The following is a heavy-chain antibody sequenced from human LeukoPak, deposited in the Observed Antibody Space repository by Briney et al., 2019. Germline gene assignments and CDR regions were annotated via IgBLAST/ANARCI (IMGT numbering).Heavy chain of an antibody. CDR1: GFTLSNYN. CDR2: ISSSSSTI. Sequence: GGSLRLSCAASGFTLSNYNMNWVRQAPGKGLEWVSYISSSSSTIYFADSVKGRFTISRDNAKNSLYLQMNSLRAEDTAVYYRVREWRGYSYFDYWGQGTLVTVSS. J-gene: IGHJ4*02. V-gene: IGHV3-48*01. CDR3: VREWRGYSYFDY. D-gene: IGHD5-18*01.